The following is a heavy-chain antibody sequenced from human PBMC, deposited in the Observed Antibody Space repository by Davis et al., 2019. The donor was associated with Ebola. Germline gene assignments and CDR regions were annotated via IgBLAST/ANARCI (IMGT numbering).Heavy chain of an antibody. V-gene: IGHV1-18*04. D-gene: IGHD6-13*01. Sequence: ASVKVSCMASRYTFTGHYMHWLRQAPGQGLEWMGWISAYNGDTNYAQKLQGRVTMTTDTSTSTAYMELRSLRSDDTAVYYCTRDLTAGTGWFDPWGQGTLVTVSS. J-gene: IGHJ5*02. CDR1: RYTFTGHY. CDR2: ISAYNGDT. CDR3: TRDLTAGTGWFDP.